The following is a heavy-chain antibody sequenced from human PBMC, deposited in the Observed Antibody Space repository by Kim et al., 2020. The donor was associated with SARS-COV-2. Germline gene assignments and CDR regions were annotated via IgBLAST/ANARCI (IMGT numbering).Heavy chain of an antibody. V-gene: IGHV3-21*01. J-gene: IGHJ4*02. CDR2: ISSSSSYI. Sequence: GGSLRLSCAASGFTFSSYSMNWVRQAPGKGLEWVSSISSSSSYIYYADSVKGRFTISRDNAKNSLYLQMNSLRAEDTAVYYCARTHSSGYYSFDYWGQGTLVTVSS. CDR3: ARTHSSGYYSFDY. CDR1: GFTFSSYS. D-gene: IGHD3-22*01.